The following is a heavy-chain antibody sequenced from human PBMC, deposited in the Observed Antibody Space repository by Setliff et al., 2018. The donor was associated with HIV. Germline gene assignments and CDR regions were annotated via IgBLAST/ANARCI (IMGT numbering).Heavy chain of an antibody. CDR3: ARDDVGYCSGGSCYHLFDTFDI. Sequence: ASVKVSCKASGYSFTNYGISWVRQAPGQGLEWMGWISSYNDNTNYALNLQGRVTMTTDTSTSTAYMELRSLRSDDTAVYYCARDDVGYCSGGSCYHLFDTFDIWGQGTVVTGS. CDR1: GYSFTNYG. V-gene: IGHV1-18*01. CDR2: ISSYNDNT. D-gene: IGHD2-15*01. J-gene: IGHJ3*02.